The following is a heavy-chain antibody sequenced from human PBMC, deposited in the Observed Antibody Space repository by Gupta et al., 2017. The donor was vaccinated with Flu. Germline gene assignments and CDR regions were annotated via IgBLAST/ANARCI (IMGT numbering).Heavy chain of an antibody. CDR3: ARSYDSSGYDYREFDY. V-gene: IGHV1-69*01. CDR2: IIPIFGTA. CDR1: GGTFSSYA. Sequence: VQSGAEVKKPGSSVTVSCKASGGTFSSYAISWGRQAPGQGLEWMGGIIPIFGTANYAQKFQGRVTITADESTSTAYMELSSLRSEDTAVYYCARSYDSSGYDYREFDYWGQGTLVTVSS. D-gene: IGHD3-22*01. J-gene: IGHJ4*02.